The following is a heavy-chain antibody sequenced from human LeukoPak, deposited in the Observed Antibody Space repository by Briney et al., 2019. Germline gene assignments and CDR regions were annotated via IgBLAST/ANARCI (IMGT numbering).Heavy chain of an antibody. CDR1: GFTVSSNY. CDR3: ASRCSGDSCTEGFDP. CDR2: IYSGGST. Sequence: GGSLRLSCAASGFTVSSNYMSWVRQAPGKGLEWVSVIYSGGSTYYADSVKGRFTISRDNSKNTLYLQTNSLRAEDTAVYYCASRCSGDSCTEGFDPWGQGTLVTVSS. D-gene: IGHD2-15*01. V-gene: IGHV3-53*01. J-gene: IGHJ5*02.